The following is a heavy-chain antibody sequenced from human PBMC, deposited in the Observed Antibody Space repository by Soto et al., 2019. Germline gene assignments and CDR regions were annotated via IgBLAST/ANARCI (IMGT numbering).Heavy chain of an antibody. D-gene: IGHD3-10*01. Sequence: GGSLRLSCAASGFTFSSYAMNWVRQAPGKGLEWVSAISGSGGSTYYADSVKGRFTISRDNSKNTLYLQMNSLRAEDTAVYYCAKVAMVRGGPYYFDYWGQGTLVTVSA. CDR2: ISGSGGST. J-gene: IGHJ4*02. CDR3: AKVAMVRGGPYYFDY. V-gene: IGHV3-23*01. CDR1: GFTFSSYA.